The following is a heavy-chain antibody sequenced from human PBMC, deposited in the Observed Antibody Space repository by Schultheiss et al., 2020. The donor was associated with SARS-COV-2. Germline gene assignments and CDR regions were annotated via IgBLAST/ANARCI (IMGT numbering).Heavy chain of an antibody. Sequence: GGSLRLSCAASGFTFSSYGMHWVRQAPGKGLEWVSSISSSSSYIYYADSVKGRFTISRDNAKNSLYLHMNSLTAEDTAVYYCARDHAGSVVYWGQGTLVTVSS. V-gene: IGHV3-21*04. J-gene: IGHJ4*02. CDR1: GFTFSSYG. CDR3: ARDHAGSVVY. D-gene: IGHD6-25*01. CDR2: ISSSSSYI.